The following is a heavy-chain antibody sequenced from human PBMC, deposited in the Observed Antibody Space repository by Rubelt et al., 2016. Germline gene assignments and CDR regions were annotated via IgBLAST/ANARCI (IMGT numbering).Heavy chain of an antibody. Sequence: QVQLQESGPGLVKPSGTLSLTCAVSGGSISSSNWWSWVRQPPGKGLEWIGEIYHSGSTNYNPSLKSRVTIAVDTSKNQFSLKLSSVTAADTAVYYCARTYYDFWSGYYPDYFDYWGQGTLVTVSS. V-gene: IGHV4-4*02. D-gene: IGHD3-3*01. CDR2: IYHSGST. J-gene: IGHJ4*02. CDR1: GGSISSSNW. CDR3: ARTYYDFWSGYYPDYFDY.